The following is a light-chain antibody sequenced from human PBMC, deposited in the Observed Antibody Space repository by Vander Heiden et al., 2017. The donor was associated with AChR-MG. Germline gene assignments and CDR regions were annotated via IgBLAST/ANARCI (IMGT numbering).Light chain of an antibody. CDR1: QSISSNS. CDR2: GAS. Sequence: IVLTQSPGTLSLSPGERATLSCRASQSISSNSLAWYQQKPGRAPRLLIYGASNRATGIPDRFSGSGSGTDFTLTISRLEPEDFAMYYCQQYGSSPRYTFGQGTKLEIK. J-gene: IGKJ2*01. V-gene: IGKV3-20*01. CDR3: QQYGSSPRYT.